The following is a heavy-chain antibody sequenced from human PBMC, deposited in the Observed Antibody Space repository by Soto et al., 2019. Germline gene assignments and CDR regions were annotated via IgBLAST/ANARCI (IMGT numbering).Heavy chain of an antibody. CDR2: INHSGST. Sequence: SETLSLTCAVYGGSFSGYYWSWIRQPPGKGLEWIGEINHSGSTNYNASVKSRVTISVDTSKNQFSLKLNSVTAADTAVYYCARGQRNTAMLLSQYYYYGMDVWGQGTTVTVSS. CDR1: GGSFSGYY. V-gene: IGHV4-34*01. CDR3: ARGQRNTAMLLSQYYYYGMDV. J-gene: IGHJ6*02. D-gene: IGHD5-18*01.